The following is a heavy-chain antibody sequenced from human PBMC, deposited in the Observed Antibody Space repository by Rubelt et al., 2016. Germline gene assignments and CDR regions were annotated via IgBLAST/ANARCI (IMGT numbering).Heavy chain of an antibody. V-gene: IGHV1-18*01. CDR3: ARVISGVEYSSSWHFDY. Sequence: QVQLVQSGAEVKKPGASVKVSCKASGYTFTSYGISWVRQAPGQGLEWMGWISAYNGNTNYAQKLQGRVTMTTATATSTAYMELRSLRSDDTAVYYCARVISGVEYSSSWHFDYWGQGTLVTVSS. CDR2: ISAYNGNT. D-gene: IGHD6-13*01. J-gene: IGHJ4*02. CDR1: GYTFTSYG.